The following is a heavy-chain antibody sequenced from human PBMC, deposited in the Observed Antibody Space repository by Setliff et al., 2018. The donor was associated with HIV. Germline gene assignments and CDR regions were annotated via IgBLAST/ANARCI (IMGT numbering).Heavy chain of an antibody. D-gene: IGHD3-22*01. Sequence: GGSLRLSCAASGFTFSSYGMHWVRQAPGKGLEWVAFIRYDGSNKYYADCVKGRFTISRDNSKNTLYLQMNSLRAADTAVYYCAKIQNPQGYYYDSSGYYPHPGSPDYWGQGTLVTVSS. V-gene: IGHV3-30*02. CDR3: AKIQNPQGYYYDSSGYYPHPGSPDY. CDR2: IRYDGSNK. CDR1: GFTFSSYG. J-gene: IGHJ4*02.